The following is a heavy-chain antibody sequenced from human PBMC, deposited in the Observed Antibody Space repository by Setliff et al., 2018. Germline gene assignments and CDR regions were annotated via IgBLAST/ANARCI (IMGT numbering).Heavy chain of an antibody. Sequence: SETLSLTCTVSGGSVTSYYWGWIRQAAGEGLEWVGRISSNGRTNYDTSLEGRVSMSVDTSKNQISLHLTSMTTADTALYYCTRGRQNHYYMDVWGKGTSVTVSS. J-gene: IGHJ6*03. CDR3: TRGRQNHYYMDV. CDR1: GGSVTSYY. V-gene: IGHV4-4*07. CDR2: ISSNGRT.